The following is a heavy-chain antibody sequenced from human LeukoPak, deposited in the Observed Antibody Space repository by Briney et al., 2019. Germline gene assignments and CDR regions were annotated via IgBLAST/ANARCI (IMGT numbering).Heavy chain of an antibody. D-gene: IGHD6-19*01. V-gene: IGHV3-66*01. CDR3: ARGLRYSTGWYYFDS. CDR1: GFTFSTYS. Sequence: GGSLRLSCAASGFTFSTYSMNWVRQAPGKGLEWVSVIYSGGSTYYADSVKGRFTISRDNSKNTLYLQMNSLRAEDTAVYYCARGLRYSTGWYYFDSWGQGTLVTVSS. CDR2: IYSGGST. J-gene: IGHJ4*02.